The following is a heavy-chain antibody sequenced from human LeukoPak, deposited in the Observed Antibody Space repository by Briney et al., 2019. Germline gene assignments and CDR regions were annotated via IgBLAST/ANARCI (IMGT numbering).Heavy chain of an antibody. J-gene: IGHJ4*02. CDR2: ISYDGSNK. CDR1: GFTFSSYA. CDR3: ARARITMVRGVPY. V-gene: IGHV3-30*04. D-gene: IGHD3-10*01. Sequence: GGSLRLSCAASGFTFSSYAMHWVRQAPGKGLERVAVISYDGSNKYYADSVKGRFTISRDNSKNTLYLQMNSLRAEDTAVYYCARARITMVRGVPYWGQGTLVTVSS.